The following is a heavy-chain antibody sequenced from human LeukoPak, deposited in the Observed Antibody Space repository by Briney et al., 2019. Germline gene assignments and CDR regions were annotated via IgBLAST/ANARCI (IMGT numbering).Heavy chain of an antibody. CDR2: IYHSGST. V-gene: IGHV4-38-2*02. D-gene: IGHD1-1*01. CDR3: ARVNAGTTPTFDY. CDR1: GYSINSGYY. J-gene: IGHJ4*02. Sequence: SETLSLTCTVSGYSINSGYYWGWIRQPPGKGPEWIGSIYHSGSTYYNPSLKSRVTISVDTSKNLFSLKLGSVTAADTAAYYCARVNAGTTPTFDYWGQGTLVTVSS.